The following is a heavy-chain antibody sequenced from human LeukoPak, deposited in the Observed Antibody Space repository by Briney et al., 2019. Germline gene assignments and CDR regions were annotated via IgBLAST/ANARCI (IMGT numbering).Heavy chain of an antibody. CDR1: GFTFSSYA. Sequence: GGSLRLSCAASGFTFSSYAMSGVRQAPGKGLEWVSAISGSGGSTYYADSVKGRFTISRDNSKNTLYLQMNSLRAEDTAVYYCAKGPDPDYYYYYMDVWGKGTTVTVSS. J-gene: IGHJ6*03. V-gene: IGHV3-23*01. CDR2: ISGSGGST. CDR3: AKGPDPDYYYYYMDV.